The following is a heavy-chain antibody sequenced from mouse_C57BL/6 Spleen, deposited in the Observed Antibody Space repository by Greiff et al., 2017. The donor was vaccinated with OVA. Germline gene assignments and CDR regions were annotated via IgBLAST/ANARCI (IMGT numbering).Heavy chain of an antibody. V-gene: IGHV1-15*01. J-gene: IGHJ2*01. D-gene: IGHD1-1*01. Sequence: LVESGAELVRPGASVTLSCKASGYTFTDYEMHWVKQTPVHGLEWIGAIDPETGGTAYNQKFKGKAILTADKSSSTAYMELRSLTSEDSAVYYCTKGITTVVGYWGQGTTLTVSS. CDR3: TKGITTVVGY. CDR1: GYTFTDYE. CDR2: IDPETGGT.